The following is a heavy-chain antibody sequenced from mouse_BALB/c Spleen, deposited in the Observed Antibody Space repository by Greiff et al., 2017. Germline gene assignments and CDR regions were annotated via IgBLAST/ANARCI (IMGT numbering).Heavy chain of an antibody. CDR2: IYPGSGST. D-gene: IGHD2-2*01. Sequence: LQQPGSELVRPGASVKLSCKASGYTFTSYWMHWVKQRPGQGLEWIGNIYPGSGSTNYDEKFKSKGTLTVDTSSSTAYMHLSSLTSEDSAVYYCTRGGYDVLYYYAMDDWGQGTSVTVSS. CDR3: TRGGYDVLYYYAMDD. V-gene: IGHV1S22*01. CDR1: GYTFTSYW. J-gene: IGHJ4*01.